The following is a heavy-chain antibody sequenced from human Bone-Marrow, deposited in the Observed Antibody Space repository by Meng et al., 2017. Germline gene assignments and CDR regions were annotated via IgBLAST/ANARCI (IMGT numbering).Heavy chain of an antibody. D-gene: IGHD4-23*01. CDR3: AKRIMVVTQGPDY. Sequence: GESLKISCAASGFTFSSYSMNWVRQAPGKGLEWVSSISSSSSYIYYADSVKGRFTISRDNAKNTLYLQMNSLRAEDTAVYYCAKRIMVVTQGPDYWGQGTLVTVSS. J-gene: IGHJ4*02. CDR2: ISSSSSYI. CDR1: GFTFSSYS. V-gene: IGHV3-21*04.